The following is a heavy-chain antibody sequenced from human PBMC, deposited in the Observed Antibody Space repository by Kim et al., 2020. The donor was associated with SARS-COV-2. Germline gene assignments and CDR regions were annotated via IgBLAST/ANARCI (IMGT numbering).Heavy chain of an antibody. Sequence: YSNPPLKRRVTISVDTSKNQFSLKLSSVTAADTAVYYCARSVVGAYYFDYWGQGTLVTVSS. CDR3: ARSVVGAYYFDY. D-gene: IGHD2-15*01. V-gene: IGHV4-39*01. J-gene: IGHJ4*02.